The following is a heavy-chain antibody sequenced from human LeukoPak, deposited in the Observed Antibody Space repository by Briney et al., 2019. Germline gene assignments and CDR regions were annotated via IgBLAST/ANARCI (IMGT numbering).Heavy chain of an antibody. J-gene: IGHJ6*04. V-gene: IGHV4-34*01. CDR2: INHSGST. CDR1: GGSFSGYY. Sequence: SETLSLTCAVYGGSFSGYYWSWIRQPPGKGLEWIGEINHSGSTNYNPSLKSRVTISVDTSKNQFSLKLSSVTAADTAVYYCARGGMVRGVAEDVWGKGTTVTVSS. CDR3: ARGGMVRGVAEDV. D-gene: IGHD3-10*01.